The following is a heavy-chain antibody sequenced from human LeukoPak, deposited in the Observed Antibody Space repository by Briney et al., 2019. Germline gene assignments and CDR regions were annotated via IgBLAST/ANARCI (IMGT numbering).Heavy chain of an antibody. CDR1: GGSISSSSYY. CDR3: ARSLDSFSIDY. J-gene: IGHJ4*02. CDR2: IHHSGST. V-gene: IGHV4-39*07. D-gene: IGHD2/OR15-2a*01. Sequence: NTSETLSLTCTVSGGSISSSSYYWGWIRQPPGKGLEWIGEIHHSGSTNYNPSLKSRVTISVDKSKNQFSLKLSSVTAADTAVYYCARSLDSFSIDYWGQGTLVTVSS.